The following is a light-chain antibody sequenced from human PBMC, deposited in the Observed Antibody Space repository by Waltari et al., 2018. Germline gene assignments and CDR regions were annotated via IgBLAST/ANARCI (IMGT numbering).Light chain of an antibody. CDR3: QQSYSTPRT. CDR1: QSLSSY. CDR2: AAS. Sequence: DIQMTQSPSSLSASVGDRVTITCRASQSLSSYLNWDQQKPGKAPKLLIDAASSLQSGVPSRFSGSGSGTDFTLTISSLQPEDFATYYCQQSYSTPRTFGQGTKVEIK. V-gene: IGKV1-39*01. J-gene: IGKJ1*01.